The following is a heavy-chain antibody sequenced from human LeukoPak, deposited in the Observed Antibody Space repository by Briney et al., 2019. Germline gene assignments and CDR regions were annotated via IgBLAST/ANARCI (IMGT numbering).Heavy chain of an antibody. V-gene: IGHV4-34*01. J-gene: IGHJ5*02. Sequence: SETLSLTCAVYGGSFSGYYWSWIRQPPGKGLEWIGEINHSGSTNYNPSLKSRVTISVDTSKNQFSLKLSSVTAADTAVYYCAGRGRWLQFWFWFDPWGQGTLVTVSS. CDR1: GGSFSGYY. CDR3: AGRGRWLQFWFWFDP. D-gene: IGHD5-24*01. CDR2: INHSGST.